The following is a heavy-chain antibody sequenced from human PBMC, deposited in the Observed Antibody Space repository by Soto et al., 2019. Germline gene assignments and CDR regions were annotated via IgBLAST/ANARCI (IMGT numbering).Heavy chain of an antibody. CDR2: IWYDGSNK. V-gene: IGHV3-33*01. CDR3: ARGEYSSGWRGGLNFDY. J-gene: IGHJ4*02. CDR1: GFTFSSYG. Sequence: GGSLRLSCAASGFTFSSYGMHWVRQAPGKGLEWVAVIWYDGSNKYYADSVKGRFTISRDNSKNTLYLQMNSLRAEDTAVYYCARGEYSSGWRGGLNFDYWGQGTLVTVSS. D-gene: IGHD6-19*01.